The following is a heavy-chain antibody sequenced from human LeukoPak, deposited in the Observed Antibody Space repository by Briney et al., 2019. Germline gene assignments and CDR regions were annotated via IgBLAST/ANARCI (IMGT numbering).Heavy chain of an antibody. J-gene: IGHJ4*02. D-gene: IGHD5-24*01. CDR2: IYQSGKT. V-gene: IGHV4-38-2*02. CDR1: GYFISSGYY. Sequence: SETLSLTCNVSGYFISSGYYWGWIRQFPGQGLEWIGSIYQSGKTYYNPSLKSRVTISLDTSKNQFSLNLVSVTATDTAVCYCTRAPFSDGSPVDYWGQGILVPVSS. CDR3: TRAPFSDGSPVDY.